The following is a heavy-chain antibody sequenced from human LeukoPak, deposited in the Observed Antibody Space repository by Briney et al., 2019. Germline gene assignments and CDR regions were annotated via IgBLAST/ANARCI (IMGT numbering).Heavy chain of an antibody. CDR1: GFTFSTYS. CDR3: ARDGGGITMVRGVIIPFDY. J-gene: IGHJ4*02. Sequence: GGSLRLSCAASGFTFSTYSMNWVRQAPGKGLEWVSFISTSSSYIYYADSVKGRFTVSRDNARNSLYLQMNSLRAEDTAVYYCARDGGGITMVRGVIIPFDYWGQGTLVTVSS. D-gene: IGHD3-10*01. V-gene: IGHV3-21*01. CDR2: ISTSSSYI.